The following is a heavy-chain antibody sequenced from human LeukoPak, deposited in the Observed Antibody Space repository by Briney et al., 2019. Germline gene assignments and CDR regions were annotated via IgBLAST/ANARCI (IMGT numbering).Heavy chain of an antibody. CDR3: ARDLGCSGGSCYSSSFWFDP. CDR2: IIPIFGTA. Sequence: ASVKVSCKASGGTFSSYAISWVQQAPGQGLEWMGGIIPIFGTANYAQKFQGRVTITADESTSTAYMELSSLRSEDTAVYYCARDLGCSGGSCYSSSFWFDPWGQGTLVTVSS. V-gene: IGHV1-69*01. CDR1: GGTFSSYA. D-gene: IGHD2-15*01. J-gene: IGHJ5*02.